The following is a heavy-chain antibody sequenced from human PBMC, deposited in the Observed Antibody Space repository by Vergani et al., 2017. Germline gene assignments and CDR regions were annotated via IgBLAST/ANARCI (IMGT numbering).Heavy chain of an antibody. J-gene: IGHJ5*02. CDR3: ARDSRLDP. CDR2: ISYDGSNK. Sequence: QVQLVESGGGVVQPGRSLRLSCAASGFTFSSYAMHWVRQAPGKGLEWVAVISYDGSNKYYADPVKGRFTITRDNSKNTLYLEMNSLRAEDTAVYYCARDSRLDPGGQGSLVTVSS. D-gene: IGHD2-2*01. V-gene: IGHV3-30-3*01. CDR1: GFTFSSYA.